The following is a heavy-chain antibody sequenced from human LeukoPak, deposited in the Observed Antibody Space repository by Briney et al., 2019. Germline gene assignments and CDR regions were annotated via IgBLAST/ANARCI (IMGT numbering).Heavy chain of an antibody. CDR3: ARQTGIQRIQNWFDP. CDR1: GGSISSSSHY. V-gene: IGHV4-39*01. J-gene: IGHJ5*02. D-gene: IGHD5-18*01. Sequence: SETLSLTCTVSGGSISSSSHYWGWIRQPPGKGLEWIGTIYYSGSTYNPSLKSRVTISVDTSKNQFSLKLKSVTAADTAVYYCARQTGIQRIQNWFDPWGQGTLVTVSS. CDR2: IYYSGST.